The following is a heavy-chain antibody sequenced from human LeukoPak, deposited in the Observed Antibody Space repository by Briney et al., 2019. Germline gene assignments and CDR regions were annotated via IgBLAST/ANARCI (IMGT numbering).Heavy chain of an antibody. Sequence: GGSLRLSCAASGFTFSSYEMNWVRQAPGKGLEWVSYISSSGSTIYYADPVKGRFTISRDNAKNSLYLQMNSLRSEDTAVYYCARLNYYDSSGYPRPKYYFDYWGQGTLVTVSS. CDR3: ARLNYYDSSGYPRPKYYFDY. J-gene: IGHJ4*02. CDR1: GFTFSSYE. V-gene: IGHV3-48*03. D-gene: IGHD3-22*01. CDR2: ISSSGSTI.